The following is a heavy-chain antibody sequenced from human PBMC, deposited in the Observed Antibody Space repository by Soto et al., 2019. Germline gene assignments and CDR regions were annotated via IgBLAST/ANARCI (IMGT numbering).Heavy chain of an antibody. CDR1: GYTFFTYD. D-gene: IGHD5-12*01. CDR3: ARHHGPTTSENWCDP. V-gene: IGHV1-18*01. Sequence: QVNLVQSGVEVKTPGASVKVSCQASGYTFFTYDISWVRQAPGQGLEWMGWISTYSGDTKYAQKFQGRVTMTTDTSTTTAYLELRSLRSDDTAVDYCARHHGPTTSENWCDPWGQGTLVTVSS. CDR2: ISTYSGDT. J-gene: IGHJ5*02.